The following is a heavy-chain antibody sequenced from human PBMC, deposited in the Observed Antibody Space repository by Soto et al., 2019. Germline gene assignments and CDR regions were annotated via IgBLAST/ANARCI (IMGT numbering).Heavy chain of an antibody. V-gene: IGHV1-18*01. CDR3: ARYYVILTGYGWFDP. D-gene: IGHD3-9*01. Sequence: ASVKVSCQASGYSYTSYGISWVRQAPGQGLEWMGWISAYNGNTNYAQKLQGRVTMTTDTSTSTAYMELRSLRSDDTAVFYCARYYVILTGYGWFDPWGQGTLVTVSS. CDR2: ISAYNGNT. CDR1: GYSYTSYG. J-gene: IGHJ5*02.